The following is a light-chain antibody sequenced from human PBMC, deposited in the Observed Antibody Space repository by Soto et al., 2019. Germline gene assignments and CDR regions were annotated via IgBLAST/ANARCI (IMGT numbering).Light chain of an antibody. CDR1: SSDVGRYNL. V-gene: IGLV2-23*01. CDR3: CSYAGASASV. J-gene: IGLJ1*01. Sequence: QSALTQPASVSGSPGRSITISCTGTSSDVGRYNLVSWYQQHPGKAPKLMVYEDSQRPSGVSSRFSGSKSGNTASLTISGLQAEDEADYYCCSYAGASASVFGTGTKLTVL. CDR2: EDS.